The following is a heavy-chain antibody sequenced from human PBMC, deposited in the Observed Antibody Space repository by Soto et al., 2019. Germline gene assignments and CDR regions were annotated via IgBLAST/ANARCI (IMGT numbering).Heavy chain of an antibody. CDR2: IIPIFDTA. Sequence: QVQLVQSGAEVKKPGSSVKVSCKASGGTFSSYAISWVRQAPGQGLEWMGGIIPIFDTANYAQKFQGRVTITADESTSTAYMELSSLRSEDTAVYYCARHDCISTSCYCYYYCGMDVWGQGTTVTVSS. J-gene: IGHJ6*02. V-gene: IGHV1-69*12. CDR3: ARHDCISTSCYCYYYCGMDV. CDR1: GGTFSSYA. D-gene: IGHD2-2*01.